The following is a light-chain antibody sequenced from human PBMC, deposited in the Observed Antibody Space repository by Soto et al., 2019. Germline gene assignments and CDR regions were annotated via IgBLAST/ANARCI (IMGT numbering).Light chain of an antibody. V-gene: IGLV2-11*01. CDR1: SSDVGDSNY. Sequence: QSALTQPRAVSGSPGQSATVSCTGASSDVGDSNYVSWYQQHPAKAPKLIIYEVNRQPSGVPDRFSGSKSGNTASLTISGLQAEDETTYYCSSFAAGSVVFGGGTKLTVL. CDR2: EVN. J-gene: IGLJ2*01. CDR3: SSFAAGSVV.